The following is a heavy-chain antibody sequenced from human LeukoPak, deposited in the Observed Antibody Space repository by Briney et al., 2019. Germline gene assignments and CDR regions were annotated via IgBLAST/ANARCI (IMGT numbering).Heavy chain of an antibody. CDR1: GYTFTSYG. D-gene: IGHD6-13*01. J-gene: IGHJ5*02. CDR2: ISAYNGNT. Sequence: GASVKVSCKASGYTFTSYGISWVRQAPGQGLEWMGWISAYNGNTNYAQKLQGRVTMTTDTSTSTAYMELRSLRSDDTAVYYCARDRGEQQLAYNWFDPRGQGTLVTVSS. V-gene: IGHV1-18*01. CDR3: ARDRGEQQLAYNWFDP.